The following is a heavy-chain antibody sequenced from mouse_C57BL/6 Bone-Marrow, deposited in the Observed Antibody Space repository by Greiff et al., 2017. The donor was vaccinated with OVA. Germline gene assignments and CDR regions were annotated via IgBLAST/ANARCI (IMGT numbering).Heavy chain of an antibody. CDR2: ISSGGSYT. J-gene: IGHJ3*01. D-gene: IGHD3-2*02. CDR1: GFTFSSYG. V-gene: IGHV5-6*02. Sequence: EVMLVESGGDLVKPGGSLKLSCAASGFTFSSYGMSWVRQTPDKRLEWVATISSGGSYTYYPDSVKGRFPISRDNAKNTLYLQMSSLKSEDTAMYYCARHGGQLRLRGLFAYWGQGTLVTVSA. CDR3: ARHGGQLRLRGLFAY.